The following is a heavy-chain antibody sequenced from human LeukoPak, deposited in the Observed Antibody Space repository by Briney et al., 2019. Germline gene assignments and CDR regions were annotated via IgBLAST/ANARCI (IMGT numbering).Heavy chain of an antibody. CDR1: GVSFSGYY. Sequence: PSETLSLTCAVYGVSFSGYYWSWIRQPPGKGLEWVGEINHSGSTNYNPSLKSRVTISVDTSKNQFSLKLSSVTAADTAVYYCARRGVVSPNYYYGMDVWGQGTTVTVSS. V-gene: IGHV4-34*01. D-gene: IGHD5/OR15-5a*01. CDR3: ARRGVVSPNYYYGMDV. CDR2: INHSGST. J-gene: IGHJ6*02.